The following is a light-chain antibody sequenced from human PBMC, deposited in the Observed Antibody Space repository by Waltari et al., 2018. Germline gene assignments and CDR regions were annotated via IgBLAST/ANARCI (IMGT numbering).Light chain of an antibody. V-gene: IGKV3-20*01. Sequence: EIVLTQSPGTLSLSPGETATLSCRASQSVSTTSLGWYQPKPGQAHRLLSDGGSWRATGIPDRFSGSASGIDFTLTISRLEPEDFAVYYCQQYGSSPLFAFGPGTKVDIK. CDR3: QQYGSSPLFA. J-gene: IGKJ3*01. CDR2: GGS. CDR1: QSVSTTS.